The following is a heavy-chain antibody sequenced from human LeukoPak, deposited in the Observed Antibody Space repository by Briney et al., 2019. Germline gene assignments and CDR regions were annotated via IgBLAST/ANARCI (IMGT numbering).Heavy chain of an antibody. CDR1: GFTFSTYA. D-gene: IGHD3-10*01. Sequence: GGSLRLSCAASGFTFSTYAMSWVRQAPGKGLEWVSVISGSGGGTYYADSVKGRFSISRDNSKNTLYLQMNSLRAEDTAIYYCVLYYHGSGSYFPHYFDYWGQGTLVTVSS. V-gene: IGHV3-23*01. J-gene: IGHJ4*02. CDR2: ISGSGGGT. CDR3: VLYYHGSGSYFPHYFDY.